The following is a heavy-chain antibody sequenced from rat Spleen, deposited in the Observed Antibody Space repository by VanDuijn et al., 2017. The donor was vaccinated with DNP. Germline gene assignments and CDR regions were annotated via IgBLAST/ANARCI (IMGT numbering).Heavy chain of an antibody. Sequence: EVQLVESGGGLVQPGRSLKLSCTASGFTFSDYYMAWVRQAPTKGLEWVAYLTYDGGNTYYRDSVQGRFTISRDNAKSTLYLQMNSLRSEDMATYFCARHGRRVFDYWGQGVMVTVSS. J-gene: IGHJ2*01. CDR2: LTYDGGNT. CDR3: ARHGRRVFDY. D-gene: IGHD1-11*01. CDR1: GFTFSDYY. V-gene: IGHV5-22*01.